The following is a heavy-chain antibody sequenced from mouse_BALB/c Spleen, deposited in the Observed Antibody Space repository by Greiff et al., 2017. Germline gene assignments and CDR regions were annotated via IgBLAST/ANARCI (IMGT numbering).Heavy chain of an antibody. CDR3: ARDGRITTLAY. D-gene: IGHD2-4*01. J-gene: IGHJ3*01. V-gene: IGHV1-9*01. Sequence: VQVVESGAELMKPGASVKISCKATGYTFSSYWIEWVKQRPGHGLEWIGEILPGSGSTNYNEKFKGKATFTADTSSNTAYMQLSSLTSEDSAVYYCARDGRITTLAYWGQGTLVTVSA. CDR2: ILPGSGST. CDR1: GYTFSSYW.